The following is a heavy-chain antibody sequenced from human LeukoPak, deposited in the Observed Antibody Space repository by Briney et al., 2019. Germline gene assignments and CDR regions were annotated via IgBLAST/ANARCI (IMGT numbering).Heavy chain of an antibody. J-gene: IGHJ3*01. CDR2: IYYSGNT. D-gene: IGHD6-13*01. Sequence: SETLSLTCTVSGGSISSSSYYWGWIRQPPGKGLEWIGSIYYSGNTYYNPSLKSRVTISVDTSKNQFSLKLSSVTAADTAVYYCARLFSSSWYRAAFDLWGQGTMVTVSS. CDR1: GGSISSSSYY. V-gene: IGHV4-39*01. CDR3: ARLFSSSWYRAAFDL.